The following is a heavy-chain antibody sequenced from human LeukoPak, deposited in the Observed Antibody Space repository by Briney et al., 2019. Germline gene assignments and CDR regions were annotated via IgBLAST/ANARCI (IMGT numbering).Heavy chain of an antibody. V-gene: IGHV3-33*01. CDR2: IWYDGSNK. CDR1: GFTFSSYG. J-gene: IGHJ6*02. D-gene: IGHD6-6*01. CDR3: ARDESSYYYYYYGMDV. Sequence: PGGSLRLPCAAAGFTFSSYGMHWVRPAPGKGLEGGAGIWYDGSNKYYADSVKGRFTISRDNSKNTLYLQMNSLRAEDTAVYYCARDESSYYYYYYGMDVWGQGTTVTVSS.